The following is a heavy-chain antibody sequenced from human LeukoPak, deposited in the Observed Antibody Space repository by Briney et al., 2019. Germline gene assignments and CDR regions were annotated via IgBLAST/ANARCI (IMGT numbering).Heavy chain of an antibody. CDR2: ISGSGGST. CDR3: AKQGVGYYDFWSGSDAFDI. V-gene: IGHV3-23*01. J-gene: IGHJ3*02. D-gene: IGHD3-3*01. CDR1: GFTFSSYA. Sequence: GGSLRLSCAASGFTFSSYAMSWVRQAPGKGLEWVSAISGSGGSTYYADSVKGRFTISRDNSKNTLYLQMNSLRAEDTAVYYCAKQGVGYYDFWSGSDAFDIWSQGTMVTVSS.